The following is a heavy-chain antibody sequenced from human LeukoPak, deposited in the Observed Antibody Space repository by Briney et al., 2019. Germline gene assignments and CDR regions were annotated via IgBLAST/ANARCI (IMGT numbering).Heavy chain of an antibody. CDR1: GFTFSNAW. CDR3: TRTVHSSSWSNYFDH. Sequence: PGGSLRLSCAASGFTFSNAWMSWVRQAPGKGLEWVGRIKSKTDGGTTDYAAPVKGRFTISRDDSKNTLYLQMNSLKTEDTAVYYCTRTVHSSSWSNYFDHWGQGTLVTVSS. CDR2: IKSKTDGGTT. D-gene: IGHD6-13*01. V-gene: IGHV3-15*01. J-gene: IGHJ4*02.